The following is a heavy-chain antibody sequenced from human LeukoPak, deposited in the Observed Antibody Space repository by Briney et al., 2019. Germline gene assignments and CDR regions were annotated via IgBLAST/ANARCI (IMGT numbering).Heavy chain of an antibody. J-gene: IGHJ4*02. CDR1: GFTFSEYY. CDR2: ISSSGSTI. D-gene: IGHD3-22*01. Sequence: GGSLRLSCAASGFTFSEYYMSWIRQAPGKGLEWVSYISSSGSTIYYADSVKGRFTISRDNAKNSLYLQMNSLRAEDTAVYYCARARHYYDSSGYGYWGKGTLVTVSS. V-gene: IGHV3-11*01. CDR3: ARARHYYDSSGYGY.